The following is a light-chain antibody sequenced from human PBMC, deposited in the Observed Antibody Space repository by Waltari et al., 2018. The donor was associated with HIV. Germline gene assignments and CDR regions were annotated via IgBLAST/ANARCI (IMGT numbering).Light chain of an antibody. Sequence: QSALTQPASVSGSPGQSITISCTGTSSDVGSYNLVSWYQQHPGKAPKLMIYEGSKRPSGVSNRVSCSKSGNTASLTIAGLQAEDEADYYCCSYAGSSTLVFGGGTKLTVL. CDR2: EGS. J-gene: IGLJ3*02. CDR3: CSYAGSSTLV. V-gene: IGLV2-23*01. CDR1: SSDVGSYNL.